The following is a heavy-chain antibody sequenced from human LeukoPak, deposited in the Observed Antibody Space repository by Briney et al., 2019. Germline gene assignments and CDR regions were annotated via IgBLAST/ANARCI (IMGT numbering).Heavy chain of an antibody. Sequence: GGSLRLSCAASGFTFTSYWMHWVRQAPGKGLVWVSRINPDGTTTDYADSVKGRFTISRDNAKSTLYLQMNSLRAGDTAVYYCAKDKGSGTAAGTLVDYWGQGTLVTVSS. CDR1: GFTFTSYW. CDR2: INPDGTTT. CDR3: AKDKGSGTAAGTLVDY. J-gene: IGHJ4*02. V-gene: IGHV3-74*01. D-gene: IGHD6-13*01.